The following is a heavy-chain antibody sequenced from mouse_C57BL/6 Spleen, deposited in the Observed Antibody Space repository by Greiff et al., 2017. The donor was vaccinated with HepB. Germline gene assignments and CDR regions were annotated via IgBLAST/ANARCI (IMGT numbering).Heavy chain of an antibody. D-gene: IGHD2-3*01. CDR2: INPSSGYT. CDR1: GYTFTSYT. J-gene: IGHJ4*01. Sequence: QVQLQQSGAELARPGASVKMSCKASGYTFTSYTMHWVKQRPGQGLGWIGYINPSSGYTKYNQKFKDKATLTADKSSSTAYMQLSSLTSEDSAVYYCARGDGSRYYYAMDYWGQGTSVTVSS. V-gene: IGHV1-4*01. CDR3: ARGDGSRYYYAMDY.